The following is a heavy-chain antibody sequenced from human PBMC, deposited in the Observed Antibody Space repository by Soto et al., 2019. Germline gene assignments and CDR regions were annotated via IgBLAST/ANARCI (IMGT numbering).Heavy chain of an antibody. V-gene: IGHV3-21*04. CDR2: ISSSSSYI. CDR3: AKGTSSWPYFYDY. CDR1: GFTFSSYS. D-gene: IGHD6-13*01. J-gene: IGHJ4*02. Sequence: GGSLRLSCAASGFTFSSYSMNWVRQAPGKGLEWVSSISSSSSYIYYADSVKGRFTISRDNSKNTLYLQMNSLRAENTAVYSCAKGTSSWPYFYDYWGQGTLVTVSS.